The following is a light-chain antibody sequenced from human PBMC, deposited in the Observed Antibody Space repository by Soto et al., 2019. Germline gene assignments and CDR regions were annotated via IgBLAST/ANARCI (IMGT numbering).Light chain of an antibody. V-gene: IGKV3-20*01. J-gene: IGKJ1*01. Sequence: IVLTQYPFTTSLVAGEGGTLSCRASQSVSSTYLAWYQQKPGQAPRLLIYGTSSRATGIPDRFSGSGSGTDFTLTISRLEPEDFAVYYCQQYGSSPQSFGQGAKVDI. CDR2: GTS. CDR1: QSVSSTY. CDR3: QQYGSSPQS.